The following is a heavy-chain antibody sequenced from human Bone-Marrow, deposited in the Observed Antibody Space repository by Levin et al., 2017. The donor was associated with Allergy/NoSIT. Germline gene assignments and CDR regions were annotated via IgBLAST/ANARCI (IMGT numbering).Heavy chain of an antibody. Sequence: PGGSLRLSCAASGFTFDDYAMHWVRQAPGKGLEWVSGISWNSGSIGYADSVKGRFTISRDNAKNSLYLQMNSLRAEDTALYYCAKSPYSLYRLTYYFDYWGQGTLVTVSS. CDR1: GFTFDDYA. CDR3: AKSPYSLYRLTYYFDY. CDR2: ISWNSGSI. J-gene: IGHJ4*02. D-gene: IGHD2-2*02. V-gene: IGHV3-9*01.